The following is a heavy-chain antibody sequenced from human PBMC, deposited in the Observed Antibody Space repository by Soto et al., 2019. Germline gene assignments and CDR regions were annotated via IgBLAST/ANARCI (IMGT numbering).Heavy chain of an antibody. J-gene: IGHJ4*02. D-gene: IGHD3-3*01. CDR1: GLTVNKAW. V-gene: IGHV3-15*01. Sequence: WGSLRLSCVVSGLTVNKAWMGWVRQAPGKGLEWVGRVKSQADGGKAEYAAPVKDRFTISRDDSTNTVLLQMGNLKTEDTAVYYRTAMRWNFWHTDCGQGALGTVSS. CDR2: VKSQADGGKA. CDR3: TAMRWNFWHTD.